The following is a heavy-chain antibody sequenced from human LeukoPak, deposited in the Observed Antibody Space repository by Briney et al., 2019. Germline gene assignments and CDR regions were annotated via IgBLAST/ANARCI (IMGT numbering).Heavy chain of an antibody. J-gene: IGHJ4*02. D-gene: IGHD1-26*01. V-gene: IGHV3-23*01. CDR2: ISGSGGST. CDR3: AKVGKVGVTFDYFDY. CDR1: GFTFSSYA. Sequence: PGGSLRPSCAASGFTFSSYAMCWVRQAPGKGLEWVSGISGSGGSTYYADSVKGRLTISRDYSKNTVYLQMNSLRAEDTAVYHCAKVGKVGVTFDYFDYWGQGTLVTVSS.